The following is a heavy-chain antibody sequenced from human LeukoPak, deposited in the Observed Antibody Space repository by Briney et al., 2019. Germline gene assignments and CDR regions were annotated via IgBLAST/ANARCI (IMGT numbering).Heavy chain of an antibody. CDR3: ARVLPKYCTSTSCSAFDY. CDR1: GYTFTSYG. V-gene: IGHV1-18*01. J-gene: IGHJ4*02. CDR2: ISPYNGNT. Sequence: ASVKVSCKASGYTFTSYGISWVRQAPGQGLEWMRWISPYNGNTDYAQKLQGRVTMTTDTSTSTAYMELRSLRSDDTAVYYCARVLPKYCTSTSCSAFDYWGQGILVTVSS. D-gene: IGHD2-2*01.